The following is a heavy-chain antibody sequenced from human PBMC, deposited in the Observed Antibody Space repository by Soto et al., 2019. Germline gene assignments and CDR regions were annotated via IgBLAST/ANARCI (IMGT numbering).Heavy chain of an antibody. CDR3: AKDLVSSTSCYPFDY. CDR2: ISVSGGRT. V-gene: IGHV3-23*01. Sequence: EVQLLESGGGLVQPGGSLRLSCAASGFTFSSYAMSWVRQAPGKGLEWVSAISVSGGRTYYADSVKGRFTISRDNSKNTLYLQMNSLRAEDTAVYYCAKDLVSSTSCYPFDYWVQGTLVTVSS. J-gene: IGHJ4*02. D-gene: IGHD2-2*01. CDR1: GFTFSSYA.